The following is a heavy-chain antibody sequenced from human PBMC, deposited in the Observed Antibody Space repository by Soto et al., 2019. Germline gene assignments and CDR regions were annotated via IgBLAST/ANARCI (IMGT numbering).Heavy chain of an antibody. CDR1: GFTFSTYN. CDR2: IPTTSTPI. CDR3: ARYFDSSGPDL. D-gene: IGHD3-22*01. Sequence: EFQLVESGGGLLQPGGSLRLSCAASGFTFSTYNMVWVRQAPGKGLEWLSYIPTTSTPIYYANSVKGRFTISRDNAKNSLYLQMNSLRAEDTAVYYCARYFDSSGPDLWGRGTLVTVSS. V-gene: IGHV3-48*01. J-gene: IGHJ2*01.